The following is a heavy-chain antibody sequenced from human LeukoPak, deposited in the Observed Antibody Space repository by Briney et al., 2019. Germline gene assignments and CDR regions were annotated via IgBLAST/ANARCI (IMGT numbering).Heavy chain of an antibody. V-gene: IGHV3-33*01. J-gene: IGHJ4*02. Sequence: GGSLRLSCAASGFTFSTYGMHWVRQAPGKALEWVAVIWYDGSNEYYADSVKGRFTISRHNSKSTLYLQLNSLRAEDTAVDYCARDSIRDGYNSDYFDHWGQGTLVTVSS. CDR1: GFTFSTYG. CDR3: ARDSIRDGYNSDYFDH. CDR2: IWYDGSNE. D-gene: IGHD5-24*01.